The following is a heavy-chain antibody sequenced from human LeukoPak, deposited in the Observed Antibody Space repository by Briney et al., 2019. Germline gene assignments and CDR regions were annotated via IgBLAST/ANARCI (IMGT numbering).Heavy chain of an antibody. V-gene: IGHV4-38-2*01. CDR1: GYSISSGYQ. J-gene: IGHJ5*02. CDR3: ARVPRWLTPDCTSTSCYENYFDP. CDR2: IYPSGSA. Sequence: SSETLSLTCGVSGYSISSGYQWAWIRQSPGKGLEWIGSIYPSGSAHYNPSLKSRVTISVETSKNQFSLNMYSVTAADTAVYYCARVPRWLTPDCTSTSCYENYFDPWGQGTLVTVSS. D-gene: IGHD2-2*01.